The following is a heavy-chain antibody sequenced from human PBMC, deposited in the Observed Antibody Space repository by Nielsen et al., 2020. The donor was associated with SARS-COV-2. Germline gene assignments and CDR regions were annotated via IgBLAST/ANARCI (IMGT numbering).Heavy chain of an antibody. CDR2: ISYDGSNK. J-gene: IGHJ5*02. D-gene: IGHD1-26*01. V-gene: IGHV3-30-3*01. CDR3: ARARSVGRSGGDL. Sequence: GESLKISCAASGFTFSSYAMHWVRQAPGKGLEWVAVISYDGSNKYYADSVKGRFTISRDNSKNTLYLQMNSLRAEDTAVYYCARARSVGRSGGDLWGQGTLVTVSS. CDR1: GFTFSSYA.